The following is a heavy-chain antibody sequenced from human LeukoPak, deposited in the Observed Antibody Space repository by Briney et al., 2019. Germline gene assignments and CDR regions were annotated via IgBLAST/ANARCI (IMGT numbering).Heavy chain of an antibody. D-gene: IGHD2-8*02. CDR3: ARVSTGTIFDY. Sequence: ASVRVSCKASGYTFTNYYIHGVRQAPGQGLEWMGIINPTGGTTVYTRKFQGRVTMTRDTATSTVNMDLISLRSEDTAVYYGARVSTGTIFDYWGQGTLVTVSS. CDR1: GYTFTNYY. V-gene: IGHV1-46*01. J-gene: IGHJ4*02. CDR2: INPTGGTT.